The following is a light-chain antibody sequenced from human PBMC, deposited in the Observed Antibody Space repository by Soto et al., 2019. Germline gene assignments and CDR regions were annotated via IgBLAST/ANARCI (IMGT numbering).Light chain of an antibody. Sequence: ALTQPASVSGPPGKRAPSPSRGMGGDIGFYNYVSWYQQHPGKAPKLLIYGVANRPSGVSARFSGSKSGSTASLTISGLQAEDEADYYCCSYAHGSIYVFGTGTKVTVL. V-gene: IGLV2-14*01. CDR2: GVA. CDR1: GGDIGFYNY. J-gene: IGLJ1*01. CDR3: CSYAHGSIYV.